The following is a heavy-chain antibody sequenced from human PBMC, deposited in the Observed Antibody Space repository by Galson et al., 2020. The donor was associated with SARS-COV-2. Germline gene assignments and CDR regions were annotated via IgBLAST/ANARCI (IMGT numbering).Heavy chain of an antibody. Sequence: KVSCKASGYTFTSYGISWVRQAPGQGLEWMGWISGYNGNTNYAQKLQGRVTMTTDTSTSTAYMELRSLRSDDTAVYYCARAGDCSGGSCYLRDDYWGQGTLVTVSS. CDR2: ISGYNGNT. D-gene: IGHD2-15*01. J-gene: IGHJ4*02. V-gene: IGHV1-18*01. CDR3: ARAGDCSGGSCYLRDDY. CDR1: GYTFTSYG.